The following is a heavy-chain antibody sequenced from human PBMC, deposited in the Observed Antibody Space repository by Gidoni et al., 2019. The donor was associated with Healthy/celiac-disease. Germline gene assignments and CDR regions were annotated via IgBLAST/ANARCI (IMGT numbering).Heavy chain of an antibody. D-gene: IGHD7-27*01. V-gene: IGHV1-2*04. CDR3: ASSLLQDTGNYYYYGMDV. J-gene: IGHJ6*02. CDR1: GYTFTGDY. Sequence: QVQLVQSGAEVKKPGASVKVSCKASGYTFTGDYMHWVRQAPGQGLEWMGWINPNSGGTNYAQKFQGWVTMTRDTSISTAYMELSRLRSDDTAVYYCASSLLQDTGNYYYYGMDVWGQGTTVTVSS. CDR2: INPNSGGT.